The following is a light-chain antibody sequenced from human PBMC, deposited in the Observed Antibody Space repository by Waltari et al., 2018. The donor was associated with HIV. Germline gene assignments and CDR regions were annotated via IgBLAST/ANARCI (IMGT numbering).Light chain of an antibody. CDR3: QQXSXXXXT. V-gene: IGKV3-11*01. Sequence: EXVLTQSPAXLXLSXXERAXLSXRXSQXVSSYLAWYQQNPGQAPRLLIYDASNRATGIPXRFXXSXXGTDFTLTXSNLXPENFAVXXXQQXSXXXXTFGQGTKXXIK. CDR1: QXVSSY. J-gene: IGKJ2*01. CDR2: DAS.